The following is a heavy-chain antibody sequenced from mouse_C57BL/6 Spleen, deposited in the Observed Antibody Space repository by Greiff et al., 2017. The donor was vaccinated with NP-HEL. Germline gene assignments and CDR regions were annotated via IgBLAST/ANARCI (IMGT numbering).Heavy chain of an antibody. D-gene: IGHD2-3*01. J-gene: IGHJ2*01. CDR3: ARGGWLLPFDY. CDR2: INPYNGDT. V-gene: IGHV1-20*01. Sequence: EVQLQQSGPELVKPGDSVKISCKASGYSFTGYFMNWVMQSHGKSLEWIGRINPYNGDTFYNQKFKGKATLTVDKSSSTAHMELRSLTSEDSAVYYCARGGWLLPFDYWGQGTTLTVSS. CDR1: GYSFTGYF.